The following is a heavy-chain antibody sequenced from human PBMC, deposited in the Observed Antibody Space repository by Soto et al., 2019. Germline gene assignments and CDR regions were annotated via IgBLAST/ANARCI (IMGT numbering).Heavy chain of an antibody. J-gene: IGHJ5*02. D-gene: IGHD3-10*01. CDR1: GGSFSGYY. CDR2: INHSGST. CDR3: ARLPRAYYYGSGSYYTWFDP. Sequence: SETLSLTCAVYGGSFSGYYWSWIRQPPGKGLEWIGEINHSGSTNYNPSLKSRVTISVDTSKNQFSLKLSSVTAADTAVYYCARLPRAYYYGSGSYYTWFDPWGQGTLVTVSS. V-gene: IGHV4-34*01.